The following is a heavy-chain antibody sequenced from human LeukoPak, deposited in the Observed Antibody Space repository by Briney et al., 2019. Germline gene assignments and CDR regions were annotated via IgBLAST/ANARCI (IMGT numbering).Heavy chain of an antibody. V-gene: IGHV1-69*13. Sequence: SVKVSCKASGGTFSSYAISWVRQAPGQGLEWMGGIIPIFGTANYAQKFQGRVTITADESTSTAYMELSSLRSEDTAMYYCATWGSSSSPLPDMDVWGQGTKVTVSS. CDR3: ATWGSSSSPLPDMDV. D-gene: IGHD6-13*01. J-gene: IGHJ6*02. CDR1: GGTFSSYA. CDR2: IIPIFGTA.